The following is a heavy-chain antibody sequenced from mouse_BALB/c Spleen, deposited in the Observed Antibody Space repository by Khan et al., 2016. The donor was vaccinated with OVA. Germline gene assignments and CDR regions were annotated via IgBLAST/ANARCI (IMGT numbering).Heavy chain of an antibody. CDR1: GFSLTNYG. V-gene: IGHV2-6-1*01. D-gene: IGHD2-10*01. CDR3: ARQPYYHYNIMEN. J-gene: IGHJ4*01. Sequence: QVQLKQSGPGLVAPSQSLSITCTISGFSLTNYGVHWIRQPPGKGLEWLVVIWSDGSTTYNSALKSRLTITKDNSKSQVFLKMNRLQKDDTAIYICARQPYYHYNIMENWGKGTSVTGSS. CDR2: IWSDGST.